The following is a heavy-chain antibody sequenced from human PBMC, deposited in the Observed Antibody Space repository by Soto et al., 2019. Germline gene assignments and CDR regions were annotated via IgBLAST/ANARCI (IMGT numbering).Heavy chain of an antibody. D-gene: IGHD1-1*01. J-gene: IGHJ4*02. V-gene: IGHV4-4*02. Sequence: PSETLSLTCGVSGGSLSTPVWWSRVRLPPGKGLEWIGEVFHSGSANYNPSLQSRVTISLDKSTNQFSLRLSSVTAADTAVYYCARKAWTRLDYWGQGALVTVSS. CDR1: GGSLSTPVW. CDR2: VFHSGSA. CDR3: ARKAWTRLDY.